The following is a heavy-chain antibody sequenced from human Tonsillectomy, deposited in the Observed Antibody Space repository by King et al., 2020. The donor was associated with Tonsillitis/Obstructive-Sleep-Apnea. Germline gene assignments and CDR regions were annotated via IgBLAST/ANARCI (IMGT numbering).Heavy chain of an antibody. CDR2: INDDGSRT. CDR3: ARETAEGFVFDY. V-gene: IGHV3-74*01. CDR1: GFTFRNYW. D-gene: IGHD3-10*01. J-gene: IGHJ4*02. Sequence: DVQLVESGGSLVQPGGSLRLSCAASGFTFRNYWMHWVRQAPGKGLVWVSRINDDGSRTTYADSVKGRFTISRDNAKNTLYLQMNSLRAEDTAVYHCARETAEGFVFDYWGQGTLVTVSS.